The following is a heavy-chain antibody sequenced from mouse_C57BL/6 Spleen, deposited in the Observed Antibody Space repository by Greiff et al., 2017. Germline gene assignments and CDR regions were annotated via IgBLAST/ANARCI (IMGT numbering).Heavy chain of an antibody. CDR2: IHPNSGST. CDR1: GYTFTSYW. D-gene: IGHD2-5*01. J-gene: IGHJ2*01. CDR3: AYYSNYFDY. Sequence: QVQLQQPGAELVKPGASVKLSCKASGYTFTSYWMHWVKQRPGQGLELIGMIHPNSGSTNYNEKFKSKATLTVAKSSSTAYMQLSSLTYEDAAVYYCAYYSNYFDYWGQGTTLTVSS. V-gene: IGHV1-64*01.